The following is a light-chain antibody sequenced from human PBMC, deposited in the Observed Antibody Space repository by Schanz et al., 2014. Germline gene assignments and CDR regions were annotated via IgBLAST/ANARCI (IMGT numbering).Light chain of an antibody. CDR2: EVS. CDR3: AAWDDSLNGWV. J-gene: IGLJ3*02. CDR1: SSDVGDYNY. Sequence: QSALTQPPSASGSPGQSVTISCTGTSSDVGDYNYVSWYQKHPGKAPKLMIYEVSKRPSGVPDRFSGSKSGTSASLAISGLRSEDEADYYCAAWDDSLNGWVFGGGTKLTVL. V-gene: IGLV2-8*01.